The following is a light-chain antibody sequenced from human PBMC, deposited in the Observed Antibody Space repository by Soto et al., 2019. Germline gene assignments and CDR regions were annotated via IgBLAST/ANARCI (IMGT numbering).Light chain of an antibody. CDR1: QTIKSDY. CDR2: GAS. Sequence: EIVLTQSPGTLSLSPGERATLSCGASQTIKSDYLAWYQQKPGLPPRLLMFGASSRPTGIPDRFSGSGSGTEFTLTISRLEHEDFAVYYCQQYGSSPVTFGPGTKVEI. J-gene: IGKJ1*01. V-gene: IGKV3-20*01. CDR3: QQYGSSPVT.